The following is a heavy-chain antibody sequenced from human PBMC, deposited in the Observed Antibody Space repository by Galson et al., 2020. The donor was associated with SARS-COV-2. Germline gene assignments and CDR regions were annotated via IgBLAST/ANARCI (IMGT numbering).Heavy chain of an antibody. D-gene: IGHD3-3*01. CDR2: IIPIFHST. CDR1: GGTFNSHG. J-gene: IGHJ6*02. CDR3: ARALQKYDLDPYGMGV. Sequence: SVKVSCKVSGGTFNSHGINWVRQAPGQGLEWMGLIIPIFHSTNYAQKFQGRVTFTADESTSTAYMELSSLRSVDTAVYYCARALQKYDLDPYGMGVWGQGTTVTVS. V-gene: IGHV1-69*13.